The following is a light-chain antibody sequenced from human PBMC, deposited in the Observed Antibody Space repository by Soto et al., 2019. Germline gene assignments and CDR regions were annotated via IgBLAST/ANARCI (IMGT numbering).Light chain of an antibody. V-gene: IGKV3-20*01. CDR3: QQYGSSPYT. Sequence: EILLTQSPGTLSLSPGERATLSCRASQSVRNSYLAWYQQKPGQAPRLLIYGASGRATGIPDSCSGSGSGTDFTLTISRLEPEDFAVYYCQQYGSSPYTFGQGTKLEI. CDR1: QSVRNSY. J-gene: IGKJ2*01. CDR2: GAS.